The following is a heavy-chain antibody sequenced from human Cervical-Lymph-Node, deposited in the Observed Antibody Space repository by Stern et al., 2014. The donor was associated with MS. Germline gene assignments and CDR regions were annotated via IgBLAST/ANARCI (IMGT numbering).Heavy chain of an antibody. V-gene: IGHV1-69*09. Sequence: VQLVQSGAEVKKPGSSVNVSCKPSGGNLSGSLAVSCVRQAPEERREWSGRSIPFIGCANYAQKFQSRLSITADKSASAVYMELSSLTSEDTALYYCARGIVTNRPASTLHNLFDPWGQGTLVTVSS. D-gene: IGHD4-17*01. CDR3: ARGIVTNRPASTLHNLFDP. CDR1: GGNLSGSLA. J-gene: IGHJ5*02. CDR2: SIPFIGCA.